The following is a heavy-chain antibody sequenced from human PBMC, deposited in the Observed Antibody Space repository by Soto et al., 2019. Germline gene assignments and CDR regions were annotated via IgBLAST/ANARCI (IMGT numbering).Heavy chain of an antibody. CDR3: AKEKTRITIFGVVRGEFYFDY. Sequence: GGSLRLSSAASGFTFSSYGMHWVRQAPGKGLEWVAVISYDGSNKYYADSVKGRFTISRDNSKNTLYLQMNSLRAEDTAVYYCAKEKTRITIFGVVRGEFYFDYWGQGTLVTVSS. V-gene: IGHV3-30*18. CDR2: ISYDGSNK. J-gene: IGHJ4*02. D-gene: IGHD3-3*01. CDR1: GFTFSSYG.